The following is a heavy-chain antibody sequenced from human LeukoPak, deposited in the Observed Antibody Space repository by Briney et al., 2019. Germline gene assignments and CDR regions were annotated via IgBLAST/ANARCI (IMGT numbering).Heavy chain of an antibody. Sequence: PGGSLRLSCAASGFTFSSYAMSWVRQAPGKGLEWVSAISGSGGSTYYADSVKGRFTISRDNSKNTLYLQMNSLKTEDTAVYYCTTDTRGDYGLYYFDYWGQGTLVTVSS. CDR1: GFTFSSYA. CDR3: TTDTRGDYGLYYFDY. CDR2: ISGSGGST. D-gene: IGHD4-17*01. V-gene: IGHV3-23*01. J-gene: IGHJ4*02.